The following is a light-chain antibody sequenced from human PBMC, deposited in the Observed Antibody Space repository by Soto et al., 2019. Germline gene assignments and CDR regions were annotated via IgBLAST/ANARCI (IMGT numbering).Light chain of an antibody. CDR3: QHLNNYPPFT. CDR1: QAVNTR. J-gene: IGKJ3*01. Sequence: EIVLTQSPATLSSFPGDRVTLSCRASQAVNTRLAWYQHRPGQAPRLLIYLASNRAAGVPARFSGSGSGTDFTLTISDVEPEDFAVYYCQHLNNYPPFTFGPGTKVDLE. V-gene: IGKV3-11*01. CDR2: LAS.